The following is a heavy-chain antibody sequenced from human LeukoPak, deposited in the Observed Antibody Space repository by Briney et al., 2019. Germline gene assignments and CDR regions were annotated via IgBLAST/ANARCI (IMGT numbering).Heavy chain of an antibody. J-gene: IGHJ4*02. CDR1: EFTFSSYG. V-gene: IGHV3-30*18. CDR3: AKDSDVVVIPAAMNG. D-gene: IGHD2-2*01. Sequence: GRSLRLSCAASEFTFSSYGMHLVRQAPGKGLEWVAVISNDGSDKYYADSVKGRFTISRDNSKNTLYLQMNSLRAEDTAVYYCAKDSDVVVIPAAMNGWGQGTLVTVSS. CDR2: ISNDGSDK.